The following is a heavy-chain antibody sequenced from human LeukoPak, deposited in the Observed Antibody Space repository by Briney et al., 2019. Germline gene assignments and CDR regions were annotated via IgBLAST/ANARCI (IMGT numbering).Heavy chain of an antibody. Sequence: GGSLRLSCTASGFTFGDSAMSWVRQAPGKGLEWVGFIRSKAYGGTTEFAASVKGRFTISRDDSKNIAYLQMNSLKTEVTAVYYCVRDDFDYNDPKPDYWGQGTLVTVSS. V-gene: IGHV3-49*04. CDR3: VRDDFDYNDPKPDY. CDR1: GFTFGDSA. J-gene: IGHJ4*02. CDR2: IRSKAYGGTT. D-gene: IGHD4-11*01.